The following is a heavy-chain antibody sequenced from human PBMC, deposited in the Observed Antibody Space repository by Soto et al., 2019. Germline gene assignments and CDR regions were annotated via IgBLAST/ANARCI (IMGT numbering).Heavy chain of an antibody. D-gene: IGHD1-1*01. CDR1: GGSISSYY. J-gene: IGHJ6*02. V-gene: IGHV4-59*01. Sequence: QVQLQESGPGLVKPSETLSLTCTVSGGSISSYYWNWIRQPPGKGLEWIGYIYYSGSTNYNPSLRSRVTISVDTSKNRFPLRLSSVTAADTAVYYWARDRNWKGYYGMDVGGQGTPVTAPS. CDR2: IYYSGST. CDR3: ARDRNWKGYYGMDV.